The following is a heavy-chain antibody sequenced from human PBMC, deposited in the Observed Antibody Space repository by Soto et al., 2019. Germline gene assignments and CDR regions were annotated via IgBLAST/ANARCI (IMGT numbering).Heavy chain of an antibody. CDR3: ARGRYRLTGRCFPNWFDS. D-gene: IGHD7-27*01. CDR2: ISYSGST. Sequence: SETLSLTCTVSGGSISGHYWSWIRQPPGKGLQYIGYISYSGSTNYNPSLKGRVTISVDTSNNQFSLRLSSVTAADTAVYYCARGRYRLTGRCFPNWFDSWGQGALVTVSS. CDR1: GGSISGHY. V-gene: IGHV4-59*11. J-gene: IGHJ5*01.